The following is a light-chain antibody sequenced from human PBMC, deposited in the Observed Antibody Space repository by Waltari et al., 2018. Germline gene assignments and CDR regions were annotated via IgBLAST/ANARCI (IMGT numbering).Light chain of an antibody. CDR1: QSISYW. J-gene: IGKJ1*01. Sequence: DIQMTQSPSTLSASVGDRVTITCRASQSISYWLAWYQQKPGKAPKLLIYKASNLESGVPSRFSGGGSGTELTLTIDSLQPDDFATDYCQPYNTYPWTFGQGTKVEIK. CDR3: QPYNTYPWT. CDR2: KAS. V-gene: IGKV1-5*03.